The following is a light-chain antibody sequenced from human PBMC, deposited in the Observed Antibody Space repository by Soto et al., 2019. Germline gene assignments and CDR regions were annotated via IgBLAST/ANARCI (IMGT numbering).Light chain of an antibody. V-gene: IGLV1-44*01. CDR1: SSNIGSNP. CDR3: ASWDDSLSGVL. CDR2: NNN. Sequence: QSVLTQPPSASGTPGQTVTISCSGSSSNIGSNPVHLYQQLPGTAPQLLIHNNNQRPSRVPDRFSGSKSGTSASLAISGLQSEDEADYYCASWDDSLSGVLFGGGTKLTVL. J-gene: IGLJ2*01.